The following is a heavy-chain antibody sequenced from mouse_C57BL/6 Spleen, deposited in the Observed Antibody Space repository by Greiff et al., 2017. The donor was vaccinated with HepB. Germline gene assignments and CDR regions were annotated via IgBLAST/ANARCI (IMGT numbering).Heavy chain of an antibody. Sequence: EVKLVESGGGLVKPGGSLKLSCAASGFTFSSYAMSWVRQTPEKRLEWVATISDGGSYTYYPDNVKGRFTISRDNAKNNLYLQMSHLKSEDTAMYYCATYDLDYWGQGTTLTVSS. CDR3: ATYDLDY. V-gene: IGHV5-4*03. J-gene: IGHJ2*01. CDR1: GFTFSSYA. CDR2: ISDGGSYT. D-gene: IGHD2-3*01.